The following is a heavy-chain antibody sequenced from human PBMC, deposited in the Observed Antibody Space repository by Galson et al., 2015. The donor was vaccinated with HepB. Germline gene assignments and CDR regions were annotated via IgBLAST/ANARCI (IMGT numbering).Heavy chain of an antibody. CDR3: ARDLGSEDTAMAIFDY. CDR2: ISSSSSYI. V-gene: IGHV3-21*01. Sequence: SLRLSCAASGFTFSSYSMNWVRQAPGKGLEWVSSISSSSSYIYYADSVKGRFTISRDNAKNSLYLQMNSLRAEDTAVYYCARDLGSEDTAMAIFDYWGQGTLVTVSS. D-gene: IGHD5-18*01. CDR1: GFTFSSYS. J-gene: IGHJ4*02.